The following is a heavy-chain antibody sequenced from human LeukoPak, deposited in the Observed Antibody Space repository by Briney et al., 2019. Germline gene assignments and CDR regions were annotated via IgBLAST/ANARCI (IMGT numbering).Heavy chain of an antibody. Sequence: SETLSLTCTVSGGSISSYYWSWIRQPPEKGLEWIGYIYYSGTTNYNPSLKSRVTISVDTSKNQFSLKLSSVTAADTAVYYCARGVYIAAAQYGYWGQGTLVTVSS. CDR3: ARGVYIAAAQYGY. CDR2: IYYSGTT. CDR1: GGSISSYY. D-gene: IGHD6-13*01. V-gene: IGHV4-59*01. J-gene: IGHJ4*02.